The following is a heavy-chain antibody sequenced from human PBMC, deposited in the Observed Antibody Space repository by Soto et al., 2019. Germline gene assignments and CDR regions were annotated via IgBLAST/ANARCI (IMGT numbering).Heavy chain of an antibody. CDR2: ISYDGSNK. Sequence: QVQLVESGGGVVQPGRSLRLSCAASGFTFSSYGMHWVRQAPGKGLEWVAVISYDGSNKYYADSVKGRFTISRDNSKNTLYLQMNSLRAEDTSVYYCAKDGGMDVWGKGTTVTVSS. V-gene: IGHV3-30*18. CDR3: AKDGGMDV. CDR1: GFTFSSYG. J-gene: IGHJ6*04.